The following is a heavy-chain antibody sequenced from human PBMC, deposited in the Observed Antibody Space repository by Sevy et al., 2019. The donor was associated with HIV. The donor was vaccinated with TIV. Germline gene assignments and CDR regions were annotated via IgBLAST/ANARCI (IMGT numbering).Heavy chain of an antibody. CDR2: INPSDGST. J-gene: IGHJ6*02. CDR1: GYTFTSYY. CDR3: ARSLYYDIWSGYYRWGYYYYYGMDV. V-gene: IGHV1-46*01. Sequence: ASVKVSCKASGYTFTSYYMHWVRHAPGQGIEWMGIINPSDGSTSYAQKFQGRVTMTRDTSTSTVYMELSSLRFDDTAMYYCARSLYYDIWSGYYRWGYYYYYGMDVWGQGTTVTVSS. D-gene: IGHD3-3*01.